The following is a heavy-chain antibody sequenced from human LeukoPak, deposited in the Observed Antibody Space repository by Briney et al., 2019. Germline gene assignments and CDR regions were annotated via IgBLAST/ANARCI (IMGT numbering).Heavy chain of an antibody. CDR2: IFPILGVP. CDR3: ARVNGPPCYDYGMDV. CDR1: GDTFTSYT. D-gene: IGHD1-14*01. J-gene: IGHJ6*02. Sequence: SVKDSCKASGDTFTSYTISSVRQAPGQGLEWMGRIFPILGVPNSAQKFQGRVTITADTSTSTAYMELSSLRSEDTAVYYCARVNGPPCYDYGMDVWGQGTTVTVSS. V-gene: IGHV1-69*10.